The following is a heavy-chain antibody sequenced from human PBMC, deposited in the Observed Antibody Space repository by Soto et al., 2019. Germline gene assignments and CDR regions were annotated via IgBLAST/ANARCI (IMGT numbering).Heavy chain of an antibody. CDR2: TYHIGST. Sequence: TSETPSLPRTFSCGSIHNFYWEWVPQPPGKGLEWIAYTYHIGSTNYNPSLKSRVTMSLDTSKSQFSLKLSSVTAADTAVYYCAGSFSVAGHFDFWGQGTLVTVSS. J-gene: IGHJ4*02. CDR3: AGSFSVAGHFDF. V-gene: IGHV4-59*08. CDR1: CGSIHNFY. D-gene: IGHD6-19*01.